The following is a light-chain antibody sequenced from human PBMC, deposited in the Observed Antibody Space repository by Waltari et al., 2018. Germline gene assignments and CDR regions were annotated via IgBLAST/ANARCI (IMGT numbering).Light chain of an antibody. CDR2: EVI. Sequence: QSALAQPASVSGSPGQSITISCTGTSSDVGSYTLVSWYQQHPGKVPKLMIYEVIKRPSGVSNRFSGSKSGNTASLTISGLQAEDEADYYCCSYVGGSSLIFGGGTKLTVL. V-gene: IGLV2-23*02. CDR1: SSDVGSYTL. CDR3: CSYVGGSSLI. J-gene: IGLJ2*01.